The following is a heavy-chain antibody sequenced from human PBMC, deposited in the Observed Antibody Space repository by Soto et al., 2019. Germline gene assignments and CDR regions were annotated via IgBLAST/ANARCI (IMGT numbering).Heavy chain of an antibody. J-gene: IGHJ5*02. CDR2: INHSGST. D-gene: IGHD3-9*01. CDR1: GGSFSGYY. V-gene: IGHV4-34*01. CDR3: GREHFGWLLNWFDP. Sequence: SETLSLTCAVYGGSFSGYYWSWLRQPPGKGLQWIGKINHSGSTNYNPSLKSRVTISVDTSNNQFSLKLSSVTAAGTAVCYCGREHFGWLLNWFDPRGQRTLFGASS.